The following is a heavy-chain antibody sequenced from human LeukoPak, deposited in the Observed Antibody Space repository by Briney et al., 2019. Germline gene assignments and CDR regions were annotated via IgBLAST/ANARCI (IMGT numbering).Heavy chain of an antibody. D-gene: IGHD2-15*01. V-gene: IGHV4-59*01. CDR3: ARGRRAAFRTKECDYMDV. J-gene: IGHJ6*03. CDR1: GGSISSYY. CDR2: IYYSGST. Sequence: SETLSLTCTVSGGSISSYYWSWIRQPSGKGLEWIGYIYYSGSTNYNPSLKSRVTISVDTSKNQFSLKLSSVTAADTAVYYCARGRRAAFRTKECDYMDVWGKGTTVTVSS.